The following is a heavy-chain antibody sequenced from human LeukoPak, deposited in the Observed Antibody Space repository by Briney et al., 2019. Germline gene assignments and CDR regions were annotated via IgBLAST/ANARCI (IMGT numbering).Heavy chain of an antibody. CDR3: ATKFSFFEEQQLVRHNWFDP. CDR1: GYTLTELS. J-gene: IGHJ5*02. CDR2: FDPEDGET. Sequence: ASVKVSCKVSGYTLTELSMHWVRQAPGKGLEWMGGFDPEDGETIYAQKFQGRVTMTEDTSTDTAYMELSSLRSEDTAVYYCATKFSFFEEQQLVRHNWFDPWGQGTLVTVSS. V-gene: IGHV1-24*01. D-gene: IGHD6-13*01.